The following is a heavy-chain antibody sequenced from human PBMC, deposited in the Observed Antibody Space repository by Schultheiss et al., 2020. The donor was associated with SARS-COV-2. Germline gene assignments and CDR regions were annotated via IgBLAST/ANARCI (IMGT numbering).Heavy chain of an antibody. J-gene: IGHJ4*02. CDR3: ARVGGPIDY. V-gene: IGHV3-23*01. CDR2: ISGSGGST. Sequence: GESLKISCAASGFTVSSNYMSWVRQAPGKGLEWVSAISGSGGSTYYADSVKGRFTISRDNSKNTLYLQMNSLRAEDTAVYYCARVGGPIDYWGQGTLVTVSS. CDR1: GFTVSSNY.